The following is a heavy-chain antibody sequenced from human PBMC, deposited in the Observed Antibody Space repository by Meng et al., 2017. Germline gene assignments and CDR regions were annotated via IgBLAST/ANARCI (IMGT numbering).Heavy chain of an antibody. CDR3: ARWSIYCSGGSCYSFDY. Sequence: VQLEESGPGLVKPSGPLSLPCAVSGGSIRSSNWWSWVRQPPGKGLEWIGEIYHSGSTNYNPSLKSRVTMSVDKSKNQFSLKLSSVTAADTAVYYCARWSIYCSGGSCYSFDYWGQGTLVTVSS. V-gene: IGHV4-4*02. CDR1: GGSIRSSNW. J-gene: IGHJ4*02. D-gene: IGHD2-15*01. CDR2: IYHSGST.